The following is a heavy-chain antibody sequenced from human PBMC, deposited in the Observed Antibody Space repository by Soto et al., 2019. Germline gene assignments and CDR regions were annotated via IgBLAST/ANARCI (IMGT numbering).Heavy chain of an antibody. D-gene: IGHD6-19*01. CDR2: IYFTGST. CDR3: VLREAVAGSQFDF. Sequence: QLQLQESGPGLVKPSETLSLTCTVSGGSLSSGSFFWGWIRQPPGKGLEWIGHIYFTGSTSYSPSLKSRVTMFVDTSKNKFSLRLTSVTVADTATYFCVLREAVAGSQFDFWGQGTLVSVSS. J-gene: IGHJ4*02. CDR1: GGSLSSGSFF. V-gene: IGHV4-39*01.